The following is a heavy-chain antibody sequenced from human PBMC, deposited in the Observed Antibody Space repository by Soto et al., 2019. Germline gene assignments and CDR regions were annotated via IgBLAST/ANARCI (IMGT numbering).Heavy chain of an antibody. Sequence: ESGGGVVQPGRSLRLSCAASGFTFSSYGMHWVRQAPGKGLEWVAVISYDGSNKYYADSVKGRFTISRDNSKNTLYLQMNSLRAEDTAVYYCAKEHDYIWGSYRYVGFDYWGQGTLVTVSS. CDR1: GFTFSSYG. CDR2: ISYDGSNK. V-gene: IGHV3-30*18. CDR3: AKEHDYIWGSYRYVGFDY. J-gene: IGHJ4*02. D-gene: IGHD3-16*02.